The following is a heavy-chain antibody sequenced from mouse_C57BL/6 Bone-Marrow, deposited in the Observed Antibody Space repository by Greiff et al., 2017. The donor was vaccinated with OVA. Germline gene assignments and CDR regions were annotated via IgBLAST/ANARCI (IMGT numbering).Heavy chain of an antibody. CDR1: GYTFTDYS. V-gene: IGHV1-78*01. CDR3: ARGDYGSSPGFAY. Sequence: QVQLQQSDAELVRPGASVKLSCKASGYTFTDYSIHWVKQRPEQGLEWIGYIYPRDGSTKYNEKFKGKATLTADKSSSTAYMQLSSLTSEDSAVYCCARGDYGSSPGFAYWGQGTLVTVST. CDR2: IYPRDGST. D-gene: IGHD1-1*01. J-gene: IGHJ3*01.